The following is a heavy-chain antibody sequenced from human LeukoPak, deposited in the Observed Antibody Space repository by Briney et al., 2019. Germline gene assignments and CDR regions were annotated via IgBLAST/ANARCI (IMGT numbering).Heavy chain of an antibody. CDR1: GYSISSGYY. V-gene: IGHV4-38-2*01. CDR3: ARHKGRAYFDY. J-gene: IGHJ4*02. Sequence: SSETLSLTCAVSGYSISSGYYWGWIRQPPGKGLQWIASMYQSGSTYYNPSLKSRVTISLDTSKNQFSLKLSSVTAADTAVYYCARHKGRAYFDYWGLGTLVTVSS. CDR2: MYQSGST. D-gene: IGHD3-16*01.